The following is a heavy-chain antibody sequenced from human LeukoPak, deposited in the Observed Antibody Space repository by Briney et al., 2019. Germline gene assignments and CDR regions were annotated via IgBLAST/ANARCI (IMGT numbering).Heavy chain of an antibody. CDR2: FDPEDGET. CDR3: ATGSLRLGEFSLGY. V-gene: IGHV1-24*01. CDR1: GYTLTELS. Sequence: ASVKVSCKVSGYTLTELSMHWVRQAPGKGLEWMGGFDPEDGETVYAQRFQSRVTMTEDTSTDTAYMEPSSLRSEDTAVYYCATGSLRLGEFSLGYWGQGTLVTVSS. J-gene: IGHJ4*02. D-gene: IGHD3-16*02.